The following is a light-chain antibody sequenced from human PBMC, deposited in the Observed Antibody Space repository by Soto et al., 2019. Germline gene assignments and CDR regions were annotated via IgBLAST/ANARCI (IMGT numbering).Light chain of an antibody. Sequence: QSVLTQPPSESAPPGQRVTISCSGRTSNIGSNAVNWYQQLPGTAPKLLIYSNTQRPSGVPDRITGSKSGTSASLAISGLQSEDDSTYYCATCDDSLNVWIFGGVTKVTVL. CDR2: SNT. CDR1: TSNIGSNA. J-gene: IGLJ2*01. CDR3: ATCDDSLNVWI. V-gene: IGLV1-44*01.